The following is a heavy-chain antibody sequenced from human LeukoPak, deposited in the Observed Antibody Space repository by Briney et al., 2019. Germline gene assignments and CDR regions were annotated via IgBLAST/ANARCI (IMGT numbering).Heavy chain of an antibody. V-gene: IGHV4-39*07. J-gene: IGHJ4*02. CDR3: ARSWAGRWEPLDY. D-gene: IGHD1-26*01. CDR1: GGSISSSSYY. Sequence: PSETLSLTCTVSGGSISSSSYYWGWIRQPPGKGLEWIGSIYYSGSTYYNPSLKSRVTISVDTSKNQFSLKLSSVTAADTAVYYCARSWAGRWEPLDYWGQGTLVTVSS. CDR2: IYYSGST.